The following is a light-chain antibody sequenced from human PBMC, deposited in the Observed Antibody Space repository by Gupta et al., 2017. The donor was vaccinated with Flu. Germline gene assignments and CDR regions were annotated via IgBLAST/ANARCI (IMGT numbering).Light chain of an antibody. CDR1: QSISNF. J-gene: IGKJ1*01. Sequence: DIQMTQSPSSLSASVGDRVTITCRASQSISNFLNWYQQQPRNAPKLLIYAASNLQSGVPSRFSGSGSGTDFTLTITSLQPEDFATYYCQQSYNGPRTFGQGTKVGIK. CDR3: QQSYNGPRT. V-gene: IGKV1-39*01. CDR2: AAS.